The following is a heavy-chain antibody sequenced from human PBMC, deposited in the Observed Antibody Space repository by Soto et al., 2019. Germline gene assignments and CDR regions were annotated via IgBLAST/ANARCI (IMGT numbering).Heavy chain of an antibody. Sequence: QVQLVQSGAEVKKPGASVKVSCKAYGYTFTGYYMHWVRQAPGQGLEWMGWINPNSGGTNYAQKFQGWVTMTRDTSISTAYMELSRLRSDDTAVYYCARGGATTVTYNWFDPWGQGTLVTVSS. CDR2: INPNSGGT. D-gene: IGHD4-17*01. CDR3: ARGGATTVTYNWFDP. CDR1: GYTFTGYY. J-gene: IGHJ5*02. V-gene: IGHV1-2*04.